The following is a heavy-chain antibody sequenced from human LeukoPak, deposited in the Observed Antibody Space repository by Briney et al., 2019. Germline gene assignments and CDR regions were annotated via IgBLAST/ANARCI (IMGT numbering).Heavy chain of an antibody. D-gene: IGHD6-19*01. J-gene: IGHJ4*02. CDR1: GVSISNSNYY. CDR3: ARHSSSAWYYYFDY. V-gene: IGHV4-39*01. CDR2: AYYSGTT. Sequence: PSETLSLTCTVSGVSISNSNYYWGWIRQPPGKGLEWIGGAYYSGTTYYSPSLKSRVTISVDTSRNHFSLNLNSVTAADTAVYHCARHSSSAWYYYFDYWGQGSFVTVSS.